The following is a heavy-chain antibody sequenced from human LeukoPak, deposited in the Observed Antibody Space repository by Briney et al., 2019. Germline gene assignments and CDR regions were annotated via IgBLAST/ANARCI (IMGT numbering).Heavy chain of an antibody. CDR3: ARQGVTMVRGVTEHLWFDP. CDR2: IYYSGST. J-gene: IGHJ5*02. V-gene: IGHV4-39*01. Sequence: PSETLSLTCTVSGGSISSSSYYWGWIRQPPGKGLEWIGSIYYSGSTYYNPSLKSRVTISVDTSKNQFSLKLSSVTAADTAVYYCARQGVTMVRGVTEHLWFDPWGQGTLVTVSS. CDR1: GGSISSSSYY. D-gene: IGHD3-10*01.